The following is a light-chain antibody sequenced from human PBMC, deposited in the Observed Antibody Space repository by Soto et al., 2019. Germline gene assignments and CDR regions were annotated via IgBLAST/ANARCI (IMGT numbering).Light chain of an antibody. CDR2: GVS. CDR3: QQYNNWPRT. CDR1: QNVNNN. Sequence: EILITQSPATLSVSPGERATLSCRASQNVNNNFAWYQQKFGQSPRLLIYGVSTRATGIPARFSGSGSGTEFTLTISSFQSEDFALYYCQQYNNWPRTFGQGTKVDIK. V-gene: IGKV3-15*01. J-gene: IGKJ1*01.